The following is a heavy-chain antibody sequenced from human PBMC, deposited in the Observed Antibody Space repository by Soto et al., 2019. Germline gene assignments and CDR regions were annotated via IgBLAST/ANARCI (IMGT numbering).Heavy chain of an antibody. CDR1: GYTFTSYA. CDR3: ARGPGGPDGPGDY. V-gene: IGHV1-3*01. Sequence: QVQLVQSGAEVKKPGASVKVSCKASGYTFTSYAMHWVRQAPGQRLEWMGWINAGNGNTKYSQKFQGRVTITRDTSASTAYMELRSLRSEDTGVYYCARGPGGPDGPGDYWGQGTLVTVSS. CDR2: INAGNGNT. D-gene: IGHD2-15*01. J-gene: IGHJ4*02.